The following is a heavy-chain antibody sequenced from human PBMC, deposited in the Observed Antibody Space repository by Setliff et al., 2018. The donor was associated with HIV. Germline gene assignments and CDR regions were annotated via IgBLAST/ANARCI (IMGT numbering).Heavy chain of an antibody. D-gene: IGHD3-3*01. V-gene: IGHV1-2*06. J-gene: IGHJ4*02. CDR1: GYTFTGYY. CDR2: INPNSGGT. Sequence: GASVKVSCKASGYTFTGYYMHWVRQAPGQGLEWMGRINPNSGGTNYAQKSQGRVTMTRDTSISTAYMELSSLRSEDTAVYYCASSTITIFGVVPYYFDYWGQGTLVTVSS. CDR3: ASSTITIFGVVPYYFDY.